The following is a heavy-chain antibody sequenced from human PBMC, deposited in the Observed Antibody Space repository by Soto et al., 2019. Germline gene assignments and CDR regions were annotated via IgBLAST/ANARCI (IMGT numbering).Heavy chain of an antibody. CDR3: AHRVVVNEHFQH. J-gene: IGHJ1*01. D-gene: IGHD2-15*01. CDR1: GISLSTSGVA. V-gene: IGHV2-5*02. Sequence: QITLKESGPTLVKPTQTLTLTCTFSGISLSTSGVAVGCIRKPPGTALEWLALIYWDDDKRYSPSLKSRLTITKDSSKNQVVLTMTNMDPVDTATYFCAHRVVVNEHFQHWGQGTLVIVSS. CDR2: IYWDDDK.